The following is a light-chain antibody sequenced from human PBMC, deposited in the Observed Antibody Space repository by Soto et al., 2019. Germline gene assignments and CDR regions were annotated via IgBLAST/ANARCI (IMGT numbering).Light chain of an antibody. CDR3: QHYNNWPRT. CDR2: GAS. CDR1: QSVSSN. V-gene: IGKV3-15*01. Sequence: EIVMTQSPATLSVSPGERATLSCRASQSVSSNLAWYQQKPRQAPRPLIYGASTRATGIPARFSGSGSGTEFTLTISSLQSEDFAVYYCQHYNNWPRTFGQGTKVEIK. J-gene: IGKJ1*01.